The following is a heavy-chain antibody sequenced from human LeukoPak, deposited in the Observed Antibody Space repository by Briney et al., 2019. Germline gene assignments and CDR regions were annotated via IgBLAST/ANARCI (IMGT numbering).Heavy chain of an antibody. V-gene: IGHV3-9*01. Sequence: GGSLRLSCAASGFTFDDYAMHWVRQAPGKGLEWVSGISWNSGSIGYADSVKGRFTISRDNAKNSLYLQMNGLRAEDTALYYCAKDIAAVADLDAFDIWGQGTMVTVSS. CDR2: ISWNSGSI. CDR1: GFTFDDYA. D-gene: IGHD6-19*01. CDR3: AKDIAAVADLDAFDI. J-gene: IGHJ3*02.